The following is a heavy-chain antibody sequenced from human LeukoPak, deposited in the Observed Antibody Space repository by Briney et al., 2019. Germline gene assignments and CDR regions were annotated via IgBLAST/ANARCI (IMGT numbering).Heavy chain of an antibody. V-gene: IGHV1-8*01. Sequence: VKVSCKASGYTFTSYDINWVRPATGQGLEWMGWMSPNSGNTGYAQKFQGRVTMTRSTSMSTAYMELSSLRSEDTAVYYCARGPPNWGYDYWGQGTLVTVSS. D-gene: IGHD7-27*01. J-gene: IGHJ4*02. CDR3: ARGPPNWGYDY. CDR2: MSPNSGNT. CDR1: GYTFTSYD.